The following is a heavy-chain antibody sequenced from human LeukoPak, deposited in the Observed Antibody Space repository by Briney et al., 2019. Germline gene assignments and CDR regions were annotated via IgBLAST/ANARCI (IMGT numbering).Heavy chain of an antibody. J-gene: IGHJ2*01. V-gene: IGHV3-64*01. CDR1: GFTFSSHA. D-gene: IGHD1-26*01. CDR2: INDSGDRT. CDR3: ARGQQGAKRRYFDI. Sequence: GGSLRLSCAASGFTFSSHAMHWVRQAPGKGLECVSTINDSGDRTYYATSVRGRFSVSRDNSKNTLYLQMGSLRAEDVAVYYCARGQQGAKRRYFDIWGRGTLVTVSS.